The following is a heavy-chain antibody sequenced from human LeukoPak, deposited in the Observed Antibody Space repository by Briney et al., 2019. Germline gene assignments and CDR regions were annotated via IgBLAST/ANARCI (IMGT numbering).Heavy chain of an antibody. CDR1: GYSFNTYW. CDR2: IYPGDSDT. V-gene: IGHV5-51*01. J-gene: IGHJ4*02. D-gene: IGHD2-15*01. CDR3: ARARSCSAGTCYPDY. Sequence: WESLKISCKGSGYSFNTYWIGWVRQMPGKGLEWMGIIYPGDSDTRYSPSFQGQVTISVDKSISTAYLQWSSLKASDTAIHYCARARSCSAGTCYPDYWGQGTLVTVSS.